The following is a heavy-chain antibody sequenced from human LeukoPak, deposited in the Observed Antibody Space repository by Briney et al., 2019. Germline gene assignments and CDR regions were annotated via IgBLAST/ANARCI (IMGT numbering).Heavy chain of an antibody. CDR3: ARESGRSYYLNY. CDR2: INNDGSET. D-gene: IGHD1-26*01. J-gene: IGHJ4*02. Sequence: GGSLRLSCAASGFTFSSYWMHWVRQAPGKGLVWVSIINNDGSETRYADSVKGRFTISRDNAKNTVYLHMNSLRAEDTAVYYCARESGRSYYLNYWGQGNLVTVSS. CDR1: GFTFSSYW. V-gene: IGHV3-74*01.